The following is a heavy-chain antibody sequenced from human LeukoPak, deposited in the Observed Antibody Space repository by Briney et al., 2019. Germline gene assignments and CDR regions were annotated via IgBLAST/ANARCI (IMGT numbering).Heavy chain of an antibody. CDR3: ARVDSSGYHSDY. Sequence: PSETLSLACTVSGGSISSYYWSWIRQPPGKGLEWIGSIYYSGSTYYNPSLKSRVTISVDTSKNQFSLKLSSVTAADTAVYYCARVDSSGYHSDYWGQGTLVTVSS. D-gene: IGHD3-22*01. V-gene: IGHV4-39*07. CDR1: GGSISSYY. CDR2: IYYSGST. J-gene: IGHJ4*02.